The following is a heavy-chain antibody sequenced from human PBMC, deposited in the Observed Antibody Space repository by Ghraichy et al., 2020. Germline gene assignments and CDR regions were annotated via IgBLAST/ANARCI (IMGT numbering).Heavy chain of an antibody. J-gene: IGHJ3*02. V-gene: IGHV4-34*01. CDR1: GGSFSGYY. CDR3: ASSGPVLLWFGLDAFDI. CDR2: INHSGST. Sequence: SETLSLTCAVYGGSFSGYYWSWIRQPPGKGLEWIGEINHSGSTNYNPSLKSRVTISVDTSKNQFSLKLSSVTAADTAVYYCASSGPVLLWFGLDAFDIWGQGTMVTVSS. D-gene: IGHD3-10*01.